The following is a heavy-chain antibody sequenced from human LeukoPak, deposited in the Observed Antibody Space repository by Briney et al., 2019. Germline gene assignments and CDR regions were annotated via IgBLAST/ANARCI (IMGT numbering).Heavy chain of an antibody. CDR1: GRSFSGYC. V-gene: IGHV4-34*01. J-gene: IGHJ4*02. D-gene: IGHD3-10*01. CDR2: INHSGST. CDR3: ARPVRYGSGSYFDY. Sequence: PSETLSLTCAVYGRSFSGYCWSWIRQPPGKGLEWIGEINHSGSTYYNPSLKSRVTISVDTSKNQFSLKLSSVTAADTAVYYCARPVRYGSGSYFDYWGQGTLVTVSS.